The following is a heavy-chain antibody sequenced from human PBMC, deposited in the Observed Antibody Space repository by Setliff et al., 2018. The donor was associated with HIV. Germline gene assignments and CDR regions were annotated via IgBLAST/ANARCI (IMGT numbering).Heavy chain of an antibody. D-gene: IGHD3-10*01. CDR2: MSFSANS. J-gene: IGHJ4*02. Sequence: SETLSLTCTVSGDFISSDYYWGWIRQPPGKGLEWLGYMSFSANSNYNPSLKNRITISIDTSKNQFSLRLKSVTAADAAIYYCARGAGAFGAKLDSWGQGSLVTVSS. CDR3: ARGAGAFGAKLDS. V-gene: IGHV4-59*01. CDR1: GDFISSDYY.